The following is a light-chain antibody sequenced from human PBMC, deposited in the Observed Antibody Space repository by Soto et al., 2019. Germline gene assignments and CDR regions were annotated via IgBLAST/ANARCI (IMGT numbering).Light chain of an antibody. CDR1: QSVSSGY. V-gene: IGKV3-20*01. J-gene: IGKJ5*01. CDR3: SQSSMWPTP. CDR2: GTA. Sequence: GAVSFTKRDGATLSCSASQSVSSGYLAWYQQTPRQAPRPPISGTARRATGIPDRFIGSASGTEFRLTIISLQSEDCTGYSSSQSSMWPTPFGQGTRLEIK.